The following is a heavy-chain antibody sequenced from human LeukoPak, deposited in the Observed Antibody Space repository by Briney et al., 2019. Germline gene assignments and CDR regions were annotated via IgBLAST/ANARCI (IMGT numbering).Heavy chain of an antibody. D-gene: IGHD7-27*01. V-gene: IGHV3-30-3*01. CDR2: ISYDGSNK. CDR3: ARAELGTKGGWYFDL. J-gene: IGHJ2*01. CDR1: GFTFSSYD. Sequence: PGRSLRLSCAASGFTFSSYDMHWVRQAPGKGLEWVALISYDGSNKYYADSVKGRFTISRDNSKNTLYLQMNSLRAEDTAMYYCARAELGTKGGWYFDLWGRGTLVTVSS.